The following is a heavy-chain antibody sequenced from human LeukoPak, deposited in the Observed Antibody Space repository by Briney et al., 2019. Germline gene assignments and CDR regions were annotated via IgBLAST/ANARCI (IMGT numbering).Heavy chain of an antibody. J-gene: IGHJ4*02. D-gene: IGHD2-2*01. CDR2: INPNDGDT. CDR1: GYTFTDYY. V-gene: IGHV1-2*02. CDR3: ARANFLYCSSTTCLFDY. Sequence: ASVKVSCKASGYTFTDYYMHWVRQAPGQGFEWMGWINPNDGDTNYAQKFQDRVTMTRDTSISTAHMEVSRLRSDDTAVYYCARANFLYCSSTTCLFDYWGQGTLVTVSS.